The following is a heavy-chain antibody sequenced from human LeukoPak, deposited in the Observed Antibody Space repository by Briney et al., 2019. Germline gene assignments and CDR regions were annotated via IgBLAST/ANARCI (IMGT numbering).Heavy chain of an antibody. D-gene: IGHD6-6*01. J-gene: IGHJ4*02. CDR2: MNPNSGNT. V-gene: IGHV1-8*01. CDR3: ARVLSSIPSRPFDY. Sequence: GASVKVSCKASGYTFTSYVINWVRQATGQGLEWMGWMNPNSGNTGYAQKFQGRVTMTRNTSISTAYMELSSLRSEDTAVYYCARVLSSIPSRPFDYWGQGNLVTVSS. CDR1: GYTFTSYV.